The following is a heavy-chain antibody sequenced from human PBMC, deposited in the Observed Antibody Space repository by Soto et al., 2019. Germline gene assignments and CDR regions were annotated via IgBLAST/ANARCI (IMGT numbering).Heavy chain of an antibody. CDR2: ISGSGSYI. D-gene: IGHD3-22*01. J-gene: IGHJ4*02. Sequence: PWGSLGRSCAASGFTFSSYSMNWVRQAPGRGLEWVSSISGSGSYISYADSVKGRFTISRDNAKNSLDLQMNSLRAEDTAVYYCGRDYYYDRSGYSPLDYWGQGTLVTVSS. CDR1: GFTFSSYS. CDR3: GRDYYYDRSGYSPLDY. V-gene: IGHV3-21*01.